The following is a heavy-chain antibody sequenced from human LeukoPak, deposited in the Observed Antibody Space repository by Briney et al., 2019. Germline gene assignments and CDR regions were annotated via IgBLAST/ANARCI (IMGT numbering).Heavy chain of an antibody. D-gene: IGHD3-22*01. CDR3: ARGMTNYYDSSGYAD. J-gene: IGHJ4*02. Sequence: ASVKVSCKASGYTFTSYDINWVRQATGQGLEWMGWMNPNSGNTGYAQKFQGRVTMTRNTSISTAYMELSSLRSKDTAVYYCARGMTNYYDSSGYADWGQGTLVTVSS. CDR2: MNPNSGNT. CDR1: GYTFTSYD. V-gene: IGHV1-8*01.